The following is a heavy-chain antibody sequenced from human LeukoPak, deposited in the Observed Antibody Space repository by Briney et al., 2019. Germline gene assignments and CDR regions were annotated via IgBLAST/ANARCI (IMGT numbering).Heavy chain of an antibody. CDR1: GGSISSCY. J-gene: IGHJ6*02. Sequence: SETLSLTCAVSGGSISSCYWSWVRQPPGKGREGIGYIYYSGSTNYNPSLKSRVTISVDTSKNQFSLKLSSVTAADTAVYYCARAGWTYYYYGMDVWGQGTTVTVSS. D-gene: IGHD6-19*01. CDR3: ARAGWTYYYYGMDV. V-gene: IGHV4-59*13. CDR2: IYYSGST.